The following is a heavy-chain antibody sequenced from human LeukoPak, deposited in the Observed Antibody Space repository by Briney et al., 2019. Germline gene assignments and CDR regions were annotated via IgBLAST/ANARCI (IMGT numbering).Heavy chain of an antibody. Sequence: PGGSLRLSCAASGFTFSSYAMSWVRQAPGKGLDWVSAISGSGGSTYYADSVKGRFTISRDNSKNTLYLQMNSLRAEDTAVYYCAKGHDIVLMVYAIPADYWGQGTLVTVSS. CDR1: GFTFSSYA. CDR3: AKGHDIVLMVYAIPADY. V-gene: IGHV3-23*01. D-gene: IGHD2-8*01. CDR2: ISGSGGST. J-gene: IGHJ4*02.